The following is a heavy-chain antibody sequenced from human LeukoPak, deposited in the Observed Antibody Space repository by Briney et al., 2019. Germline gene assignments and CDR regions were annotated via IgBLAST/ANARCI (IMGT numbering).Heavy chain of an antibody. D-gene: IGHD5-12*01. CDR3: ARDPRHWLPLNYFDY. V-gene: IGHV3-30-3*01. CDR1: GFSFSSYA. Sequence: GGSLRLSCAASGFSFSSYAIHWVRQAPGKGLEWVAVLSYDGSNKYDADSVKGRFTISRDNSKNTLYLQMNSLRAEDTAMYYCARDPRHWLPLNYFDYWGRGTLVTVSS. CDR2: LSYDGSNK. J-gene: IGHJ4*02.